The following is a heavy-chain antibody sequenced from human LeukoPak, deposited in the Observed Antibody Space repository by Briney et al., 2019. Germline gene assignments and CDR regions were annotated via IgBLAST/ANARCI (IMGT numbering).Heavy chain of an antibody. V-gene: IGHV3-21*01. J-gene: IGHJ4*02. CDR2: ISNSSSYI. D-gene: IGHD2-2*01. CDR1: GFTFSSYS. Sequence: PGGSLRLSCAASGFTFSSYSMNWVRQAPGKGLEWVSSISNSSSYIYYADSVKGRFTISRDNAKNSLYLQMNSLRAEDTAVYYCATPIGGSSTSSPGVRVDYWGQGTLVTVSS. CDR3: ATPIGGSSTSSPGVRVDY.